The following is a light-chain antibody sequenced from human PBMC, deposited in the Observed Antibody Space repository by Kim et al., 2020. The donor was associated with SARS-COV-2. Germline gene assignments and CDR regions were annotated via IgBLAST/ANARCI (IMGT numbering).Light chain of an antibody. CDR3: QSYDSSLSGYF. CDR2: GNN. Sequence: QRVTISWTGSSANNGASYTGHWYRQLPGTAPNLLIYGNNNRPSGVPDRFSGSKSGNSASLASTGLQAEDEADYYCQSYDSSLSGYFFGTGTKVTVL. J-gene: IGLJ1*01. CDR1: SANNGASYT. V-gene: IGLV1-40*01.